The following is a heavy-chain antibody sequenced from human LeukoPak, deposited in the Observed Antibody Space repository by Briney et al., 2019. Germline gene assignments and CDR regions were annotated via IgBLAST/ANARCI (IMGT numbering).Heavy chain of an antibody. CDR2: ISGSGGST. CDR3: AKDREQWLEPYYFDY. D-gene: IGHD6-19*01. V-gene: IGHV3-23*01. CDR1: GFTFSSYA. Sequence: GASLRLSCAASGFTFSSYAMSWVRQAPGKGLEWVSAISGSGGSTYYADSVKGRFTISRDNSKNTLYLQMNSLRAEDTAVYYRAKDREQWLEPYYFDYWGQGTLVTVSS. J-gene: IGHJ4*02.